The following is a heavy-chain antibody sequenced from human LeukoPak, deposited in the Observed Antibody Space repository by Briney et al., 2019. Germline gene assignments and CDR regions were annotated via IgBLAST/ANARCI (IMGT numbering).Heavy chain of an antibody. CDR2: RSHDGGIE. CDR1: GFPFSRYA. Sequence: GTSLRLSCAASGFPFSRYAVHWVRQAPGKGLEWVALRSHDGGIEDYADSVKGRFTISRDNSKNTLYLQMDSLRVEDTAVYFCAKDWGIAAVASQWFFDLWGRGTLVTVSS. J-gene: IGHJ2*01. D-gene: IGHD6-13*01. V-gene: IGHV3-30-3*01. CDR3: AKDWGIAAVASQWFFDL.